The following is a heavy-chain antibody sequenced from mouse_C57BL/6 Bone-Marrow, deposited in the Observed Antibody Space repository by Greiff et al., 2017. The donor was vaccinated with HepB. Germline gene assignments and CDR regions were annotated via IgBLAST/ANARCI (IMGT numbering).Heavy chain of an antibody. CDR2: IYPRDGST. Sequence: QVQLKESGPELVKPGASVKLSCKASGYTFTSYDINWVKQRPGQGLEWIGWIYPRDGSTKYNEKFKGKATLTVDTSSSTAYMELHSLTSEDSAVYFCARGLLRTWFAYWGQGTLVTVSA. V-gene: IGHV1-85*01. D-gene: IGHD1-1*01. CDR3: ARGLLRTWFAY. CDR1: GYTFTSYD. J-gene: IGHJ3*01.